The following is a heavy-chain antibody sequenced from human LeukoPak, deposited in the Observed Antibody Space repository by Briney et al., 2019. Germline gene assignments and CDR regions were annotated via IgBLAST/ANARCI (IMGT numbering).Heavy chain of an antibody. D-gene: IGHD7-27*01. Sequence: GGSLRLSCAASGFTFSGFSPNWVRQAPGKGLEWISNIRPSGSDMYYAASVKGRFTISRDSATNSLYLQMDNLEVDDSAVYFCVRDFNWAFDSWGQGTLVTVSS. V-gene: IGHV3-48*01. CDR3: VRDFNWAFDS. CDR1: GFTFSGFS. J-gene: IGHJ4*02. CDR2: IRPSGSDM.